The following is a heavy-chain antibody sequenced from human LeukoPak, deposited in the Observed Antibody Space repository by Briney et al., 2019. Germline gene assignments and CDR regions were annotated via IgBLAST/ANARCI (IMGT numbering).Heavy chain of an antibody. D-gene: IGHD6-13*01. J-gene: IGHJ5*02. CDR3: ARDRKQQLVMVNWFDP. CDR2: ISAYNGNT. Sequence: ASVKVSCKASGYTFPSYGISWVRQAPGQGLEWMGWISAYNGNTNYAQKLQGRVTMTTDTSTSTDYMELRSLRSDDTAVYYCARDRKQQLVMVNWFDPWGQGTLVTVSS. V-gene: IGHV1-18*01. CDR1: GYTFPSYG.